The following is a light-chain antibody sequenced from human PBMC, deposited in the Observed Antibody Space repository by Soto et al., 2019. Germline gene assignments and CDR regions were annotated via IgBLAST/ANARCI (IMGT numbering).Light chain of an antibody. J-gene: IGKJ5*01. Sequence: IHLTQSPSSLSASVGDRVTITCRASQGISSALAWYQQKPGKAPKLLIYDASSLESGVPSRFSGSGSGTDFTLTISSLQPEDFATYYCQQFNSYTITFGQGTRLEMK. V-gene: IGKV1-13*02. CDR2: DAS. CDR1: QGISSA. CDR3: QQFNSYTIT.